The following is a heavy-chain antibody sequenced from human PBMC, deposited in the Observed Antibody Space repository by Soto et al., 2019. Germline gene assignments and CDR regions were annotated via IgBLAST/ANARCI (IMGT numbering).Heavy chain of an antibody. Sequence: GGSLRLSCAASGFTVSANYMGWVRLAPGKGLEWVSVLSSGGRTYYPDSVKGRFTISRDIPKNMIYLQLHTLRAEDTAVYYCAKDLGPLRLLNYYFYGLDVWGQGTTVTVSS. CDR2: LSSGGRT. CDR1: GFTVSANY. D-gene: IGHD2-15*01. V-gene: IGHV3-53*01. J-gene: IGHJ6*02. CDR3: AKDLGPLRLLNYYFYGLDV.